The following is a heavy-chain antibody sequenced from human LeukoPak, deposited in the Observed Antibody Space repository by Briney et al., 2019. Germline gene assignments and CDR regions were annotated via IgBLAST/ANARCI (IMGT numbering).Heavy chain of an antibody. D-gene: IGHD3-22*01. CDR3: ARDRYYYDSSGYYVFDY. J-gene: IGHJ4*02. CDR2: MYYRGNT. Sequence: PSETLSLTCTVSGGSISSITYYWGWIRQPPGKGLEWVGHMYYRGNTFYNPSLKSRVTISVDTSKNQFSLKLRSVTAADTAVYYCARDRYYYDSSGYYVFDYWGQGTLVTVSS. V-gene: IGHV4-39*07. CDR1: GGSISSITYY.